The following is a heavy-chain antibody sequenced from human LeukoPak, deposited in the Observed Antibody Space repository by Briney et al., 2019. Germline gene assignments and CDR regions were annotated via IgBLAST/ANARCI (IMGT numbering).Heavy chain of an antibody. V-gene: IGHV3-74*01. J-gene: IGHJ3*02. CDR3: ASLFLCYGCSSSSDSFNI. CDR2: INGDGSTT. Sequence: GGSLRLSCAASGFTFSSYWMHWARQAPGKGLVWVSRINGDGSTTTYADSVKGRFTISRDNAKNTLYLQMNSLRAEDTALYYCASLFLCYGCSSSSDSFNIWGQGTMVTVSS. CDR1: GFTFSSYW. D-gene: IGHD6-6*01.